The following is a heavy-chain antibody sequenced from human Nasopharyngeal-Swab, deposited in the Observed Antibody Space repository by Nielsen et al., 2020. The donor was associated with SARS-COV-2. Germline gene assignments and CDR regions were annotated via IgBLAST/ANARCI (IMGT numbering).Heavy chain of an antibody. CDR3: ARGLSGIVPSPILGLGPYYYYYYMDV. D-gene: IGHD7-27*01. Sequence: SETLSLTCDVYGGSFSADYWGWIRQPPGRGLEGSGEINQRGSTNYNPSHKSRVTTSVDPSKNQFSLRLSSVTAADTAVYYCARGLSGIVPSPILGLGPYYYYYYMDVWGKGTTVTVSS. CDR2: INQRGST. CDR1: GGSFSADY. J-gene: IGHJ6*03. V-gene: IGHV4-34*01.